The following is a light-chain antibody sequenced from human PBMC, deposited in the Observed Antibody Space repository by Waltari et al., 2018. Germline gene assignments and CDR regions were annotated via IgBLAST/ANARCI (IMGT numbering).Light chain of an antibody. CDR1: SSNIGGND. Sequence: QSVVIQSPSASGTPGQRVTISCSGSSSNIGGNDVYWYQQFPGTAPTLLIYTNNQRPSGVPDRCSGSKSGTSASLVISGLQSEDEADYYCATWEDSLNGWVFGGGTKLTVL. V-gene: IGLV1-44*01. J-gene: IGLJ3*02. CDR2: TNN. CDR3: ATWEDSLNGWV.